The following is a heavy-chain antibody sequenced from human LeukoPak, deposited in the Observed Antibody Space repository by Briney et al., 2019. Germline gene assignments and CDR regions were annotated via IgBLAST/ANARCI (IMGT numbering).Heavy chain of an antibody. J-gene: IGHJ4*02. CDR3: ASSTYYYDSSGYYWMFDY. D-gene: IGHD3-22*01. V-gene: IGHV4-59*01. Sequence: SETLSLTCTGSGGSISSYYWSWIRQPPGKGLEWIGYVYYSGSTNYNPSLKSRVTISVDTSKNQFSLKLSSVTAADTAVYYCASSTYYYDSSGYYWMFDYWGQGPLVAVSS. CDR2: VYYSGST. CDR1: GGSISSYY.